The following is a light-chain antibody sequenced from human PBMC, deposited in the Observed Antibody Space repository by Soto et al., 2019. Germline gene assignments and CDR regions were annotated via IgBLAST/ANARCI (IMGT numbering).Light chain of an antibody. CDR1: QSVSSN. CDR2: GAS. CDR3: QQYNNWPPIT. Sequence: EIVMTQSPATLSVSPGERATLSCRASQSVSSNLAWYQQKPGQTPRVLIYGASTRATGIPARFTGSGSGTEFTLTISSLQSEDFAVYFCQQYNNWPPITFGQGTRLDIK. V-gene: IGKV3-15*01. J-gene: IGKJ5*01.